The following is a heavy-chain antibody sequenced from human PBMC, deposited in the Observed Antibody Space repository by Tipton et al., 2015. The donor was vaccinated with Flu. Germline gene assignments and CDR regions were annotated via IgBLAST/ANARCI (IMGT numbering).Heavy chain of an antibody. CDR1: GGSISSGSYY. J-gene: IGHJ4*02. D-gene: IGHD3-22*01. CDR2: IYTSGST. V-gene: IGHV4-61*02. Sequence: TLSLTCTVSGGSISSGSYYWSWIRQPAGKGLEWIGRIYTSGSTNYNPSLKSRVTISVDTSKNQFSLKLSSVTAADTAVYYCARVRSYSDSSGYYYAFDYWGQGTLVTVSS. CDR3: ARVRSYSDSSGYYYAFDY.